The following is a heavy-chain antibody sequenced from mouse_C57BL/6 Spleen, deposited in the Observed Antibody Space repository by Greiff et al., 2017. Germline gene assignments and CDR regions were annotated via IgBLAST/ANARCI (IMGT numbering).Heavy chain of an antibody. Sequence: EVMLVESEGGLVQPGSSMKLSCTASGFTFSDYYMAWVRQVPEKGLEWVANINYDGSSTYYLDSLKSRFIISRDNAKNILYLQMSSLKSEDTATYYCARGYYGSSYGYFDYWGQGTTLTVSS. CDR2: INYDGSST. CDR3: ARGYYGSSYGYFDY. CDR1: GFTFSDYY. J-gene: IGHJ2*01. D-gene: IGHD1-1*01. V-gene: IGHV5-16*01.